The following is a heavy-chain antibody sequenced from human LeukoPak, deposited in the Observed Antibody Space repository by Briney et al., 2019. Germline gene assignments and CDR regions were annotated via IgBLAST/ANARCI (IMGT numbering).Heavy chain of an antibody. CDR3: ASGTYDFWSGYPLI. Sequence: SETLSLTCTVSGGSISSSSYYWGWIRQPPGKGLEWIGSIYYSGSTYYNPSLKSRVTISVDTSKNQFSLKLSSVTAADTAVYYCASGTYDFWSGYPLIWGQGTLVTVSS. V-gene: IGHV4-39*01. CDR2: IYYSGST. D-gene: IGHD3-3*01. CDR1: GGSISSSSYY. J-gene: IGHJ4*02.